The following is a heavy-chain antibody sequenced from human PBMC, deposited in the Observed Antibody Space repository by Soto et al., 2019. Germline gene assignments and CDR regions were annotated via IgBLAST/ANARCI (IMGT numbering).Heavy chain of an antibody. CDR2: INHGGNS. J-gene: IGHJ4*02. D-gene: IGHD1-20*01. V-gene: IGHV4-34*01. CDR1: GGSFSGYY. CDR3: ARGITKKFVQTEAHDKYYFDS. Sequence: SETLSLTCAVYGGSFSGYYWTWIRQSPEKGLEWIGEINHGGNSNYNPSLKSRITVSVDTSKNQFSLKLSSVTAADTAVYYCARGITKKFVQTEAHDKYYFDSWGRGTLVTVSS.